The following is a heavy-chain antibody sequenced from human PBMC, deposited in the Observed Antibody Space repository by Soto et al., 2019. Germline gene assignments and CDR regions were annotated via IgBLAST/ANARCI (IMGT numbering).Heavy chain of an antibody. J-gene: IGHJ1*01. D-gene: IGHD2-15*01. CDR2: MKPDGSDT. V-gene: IGHV3-7*03. CDR3: ALGGYCSGGGCLYQH. CDR1: GFTFSAYW. Sequence: VQLVESGGDLVQPGGSLRLSCAASGFTFSAYWMNWVRQVPGKGLEWVASMKPDGSDTFYADSVKGRFSISRDNAQRSLFLQMNDLRVDDTALYYCALGGYCSGGGCLYQHWGQATPLTVSA.